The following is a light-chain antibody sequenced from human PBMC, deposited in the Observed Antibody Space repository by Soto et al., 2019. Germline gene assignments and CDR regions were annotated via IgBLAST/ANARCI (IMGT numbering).Light chain of an antibody. CDR3: FSFTSTNTHV. J-gene: IGLJ1*01. Sequence: LTQPASLSGSPGQSVNISCTGTRSDFGSYKFVSWYQHHPGKVPKVIIYETSKRPSGVSDRFSGSKSGNTASLTISGLQAEDEADYYCFSFTSTNTHVFGSGTKVTVL. CDR2: ETS. V-gene: IGLV2-23*01. CDR1: RSDFGSYKF.